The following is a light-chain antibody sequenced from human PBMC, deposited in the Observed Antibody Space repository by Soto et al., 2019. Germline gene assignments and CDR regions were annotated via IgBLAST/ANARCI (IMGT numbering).Light chain of an antibody. Sequence: SYELTQSPSVSVAPEKTATITCGGNNIGNKRVHWYRQKPGQAPVLLISYDSDRPSGIPERFSGSNSGNTATLTISRVEAGEEAAYYCQVWDIMTDNYVFGSGTKVTVL. CDR1: NIGNKR. V-gene: IGLV3-21*04. CDR3: QVWDIMTDNYV. CDR2: YDS. J-gene: IGLJ1*01.